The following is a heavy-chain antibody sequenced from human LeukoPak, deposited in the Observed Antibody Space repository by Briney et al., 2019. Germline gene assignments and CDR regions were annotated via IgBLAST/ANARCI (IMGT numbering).Heavy chain of an antibody. J-gene: IGHJ4*02. CDR3: ARRSQDFDF. CDR1: GGAFSFYY. Sequence: SETLSVTCAVDGGAFSFYYWSWIRQTPGKGLEWIGEINHSGGSNYNPSLKSRVTISVDTSKNQFSLKLNSVTAADTAVYYCARRSQDFDFWGQGILVTVSA. V-gene: IGHV4-34*01. CDR2: INHSGGS.